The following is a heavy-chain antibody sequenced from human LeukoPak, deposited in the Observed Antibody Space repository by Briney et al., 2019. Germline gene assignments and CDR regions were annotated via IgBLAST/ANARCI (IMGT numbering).Heavy chain of an antibody. D-gene: IGHD3-22*01. CDR2: ISSHGGDT. Sequence: GGSLRLSCAASGFTFSSYAMHWVRQAPGKGLEYVSAISSHGGDTYYANSVKGRFTISRDNSKNTLYLQMASLRAEDMAVYYCARVLRDVSGYYDYWGQGTLVTVSS. CDR1: GFTFSSYA. V-gene: IGHV3-64*01. CDR3: ARVLRDVSGYYDY. J-gene: IGHJ4*02.